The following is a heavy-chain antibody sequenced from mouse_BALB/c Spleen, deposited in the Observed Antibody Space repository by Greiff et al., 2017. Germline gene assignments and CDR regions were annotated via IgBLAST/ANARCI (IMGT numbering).Heavy chain of an antibody. J-gene: IGHJ3*01. Sequence: QVQLQQSGAELVRPGTSVKVSCKASGYAFTNYLIEWVKQRPGQGLEWIGVINPGSGGTNYNEKFKGKATLTADKSSSTAYMQLSSLTSDDSAVYFCAREGTTAFAYWGQGTLVTVSA. D-gene: IGHD1-2*01. CDR1: GYAFTNYL. CDR2: INPGSGGT. V-gene: IGHV1-54*01. CDR3: AREGTTAFAY.